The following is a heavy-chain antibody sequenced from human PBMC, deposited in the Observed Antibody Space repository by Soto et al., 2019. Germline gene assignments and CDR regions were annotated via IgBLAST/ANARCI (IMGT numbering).Heavy chain of an antibody. CDR1: GYTLSSYY. CDR3: ASDGQLGLGFDV. CDR2: SNPTGGGT. Sequence: QVQLVQSGAEVKKPGASVKISCKASGYTLSSYYIHWVRQAPGQGLEWMGISNPTGGGTQYAQKFQGRVNMTRDPSTTTVYMELSSLRSEDTAVYYCASDGQLGLGFDVWGQGTAVIVSS. D-gene: IGHD1-1*01. J-gene: IGHJ6*02. V-gene: IGHV1-46*01.